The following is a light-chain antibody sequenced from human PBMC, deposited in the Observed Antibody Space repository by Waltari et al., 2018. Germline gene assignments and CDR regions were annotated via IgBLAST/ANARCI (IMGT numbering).Light chain of an antibody. V-gene: IGKV1-9*01. CDR1: QGISSH. Sequence: IQLTQSPSSLSASIGDSVTISCRASQGISSHLAWYQQNPGNAPKLLLLYASPVESGVPLRFSGSGSGTDFTLTISRLQPEDFATYYCQQLNSFPRTFGQGTKLEIK. CDR2: YAS. CDR3: QQLNSFPRT. J-gene: IGKJ2*01.